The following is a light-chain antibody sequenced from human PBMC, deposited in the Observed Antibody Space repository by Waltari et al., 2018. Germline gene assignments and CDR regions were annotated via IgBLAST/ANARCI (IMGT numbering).Light chain of an antibody. CDR2: DAS. CDR1: QSVSNS. V-gene: IGKV3-11*01. J-gene: IGKJ1*01. Sequence: EVVLTQSPATLSLSPGERATLSCRASQSVSNSLAWYRQKPGQAPSLLIYDASTRAAGIPDRFSGSGSGTDFTLTIISLEPEDFAVYYCQLRTGWPMTFGQGTKVEIK. CDR3: QLRTGWPMT.